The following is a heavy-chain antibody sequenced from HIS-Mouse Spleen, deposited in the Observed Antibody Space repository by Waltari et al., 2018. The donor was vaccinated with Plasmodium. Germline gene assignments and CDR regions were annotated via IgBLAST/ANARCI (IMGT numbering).Heavy chain of an antibody. Sequence: QVQLVQSGAEVKKPGASVKVSCKASGYTFTGYYMHWVRQAPGQGLEWMGWSNPNRGGTNYAQKFQGRVTMTRDTSISTAYMELSRLRSDDTAVYYCARARYSSSWYYFDYWGQGTLVTVSS. J-gene: IGHJ4*02. CDR3: ARARYSSSWYYFDY. CDR2: SNPNRGGT. CDR1: GYTFTGYY. D-gene: IGHD6-13*01. V-gene: IGHV1-2*02.